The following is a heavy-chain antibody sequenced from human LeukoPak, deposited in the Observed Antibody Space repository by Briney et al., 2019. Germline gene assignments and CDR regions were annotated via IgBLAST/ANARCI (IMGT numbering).Heavy chain of an antibody. CDR3: ARASTVTNGYYYYGMDV. CDR1: GGSISSGGYY. J-gene: IGHJ6*02. D-gene: IGHD4-4*01. V-gene: IGHV4-61*08. CDR2: IYYSGST. Sequence: PSETLSLTCTVSGGSISSGGYYWSWIRQHPGKGLEWIGYIYYSGSTNYNPSLKSRVTMSVDTSKNQFSLRLSSVTAADTAVYYCARASTVTNGYYYYGMDVWGQGTTVTVSS.